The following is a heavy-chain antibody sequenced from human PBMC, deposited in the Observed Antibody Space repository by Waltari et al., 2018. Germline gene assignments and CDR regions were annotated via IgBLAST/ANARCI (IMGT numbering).Heavy chain of an antibody. D-gene: IGHD2-2*01. V-gene: IGHV4-59*01. J-gene: IGHJ5*02. CDR1: GGSISSYY. CDR2: IYYSGST. Sequence: QVQLQESGPGLVKPSESLCLSCTVSGGSISSYYWSWIRQTPGKGLEWIGYIYYSGSTNYNPSLKSRVTISVGTSKNPFSLKLGSVTAADTSVYYCARTYQLLLGWFDPWGQGTLVTVSS. CDR3: ARTYQLLLGWFDP.